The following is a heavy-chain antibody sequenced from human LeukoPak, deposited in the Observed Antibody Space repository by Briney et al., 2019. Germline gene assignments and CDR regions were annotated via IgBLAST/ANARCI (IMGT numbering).Heavy chain of an antibody. Sequence: GGSLRLSCAASGFTFSDHYMDWVRQAPGKGLEWVGRIRNKANSYTTEYAASVKGRFTISRDDSKNSLYLQMNSLKTGDTAVYYCAREIYYDSSGYYRRDYYYYGMDVWGQGTTVTVSS. CDR3: AREIYYDSSGYYRRDYYYYGMDV. J-gene: IGHJ6*02. D-gene: IGHD3-22*01. V-gene: IGHV3-72*01. CDR2: IRNKANSYTT. CDR1: GFTFSDHY.